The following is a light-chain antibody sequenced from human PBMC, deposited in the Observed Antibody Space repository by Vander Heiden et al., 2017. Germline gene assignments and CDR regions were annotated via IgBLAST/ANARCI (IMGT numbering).Light chain of an antibody. CDR1: QSVSTN. CDR3: QQYNNWPPWT. CDR2: AAS. J-gene: IGKJ1*01. Sequence: EIVMTQSPATLSVSPGERATLSCRASQSVSTNLAWYQQKPGQGPRLLIFAASTRAPGVPDRISGSVSGTEFALTISSLQSEDFAVYFCQQYNNWPPWTFGQGTKVEIK. V-gene: IGKV3-15*01.